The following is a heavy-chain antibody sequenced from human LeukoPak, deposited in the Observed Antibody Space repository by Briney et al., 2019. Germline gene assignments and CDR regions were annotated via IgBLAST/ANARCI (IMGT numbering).Heavy chain of an antibody. CDR3: ARDKVQGSEWGSNFDY. V-gene: IGHV3-23*01. CDR1: GFTFSSYA. J-gene: IGHJ4*02. D-gene: IGHD2-15*01. CDR2: ISGSGGTT. Sequence: GGSLRLSCAASGFTFSSYAMSWVRQAPGKGLEWVSPISGSGGTTYYADSAKGRFTISRDNSRNTLCLQMNSLRAEDTAVYYCARDKVQGSEWGSNFDYWGQGTLVTVSS.